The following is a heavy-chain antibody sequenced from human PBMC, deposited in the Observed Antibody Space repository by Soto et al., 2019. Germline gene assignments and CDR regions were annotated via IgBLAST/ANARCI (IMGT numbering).Heavy chain of an antibody. Sequence: ESLKSSFKAAGDSFTTYWIGWVRQMPGKGLEWMGIIYPGDSDTRYSPSFQGQVTISADKSISTAYLQWSSLKASDSAMFYCARKDIAGNSVDFWGQGTLVTVSS. CDR3: ARKDIAGNSVDF. D-gene: IGHD6-13*01. CDR1: GDSFTTYW. CDR2: IYPGDSDT. J-gene: IGHJ4*02. V-gene: IGHV5-51*01.